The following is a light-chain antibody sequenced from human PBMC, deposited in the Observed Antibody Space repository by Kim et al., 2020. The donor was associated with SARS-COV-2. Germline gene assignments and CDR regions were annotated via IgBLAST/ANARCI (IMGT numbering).Light chain of an antibody. Sequence: ASVRDRVTSTCRASQGINTYLAWYQQKPEKVPKLLIYGASALHSGVPSRFSGSGSGTDFTLTISSLQPEDVATDYCQKYNSAPWTFGQGTKVDIK. CDR2: GAS. CDR3: QKYNSAPWT. J-gene: IGKJ1*01. CDR1: QGINTY. V-gene: IGKV1-27*01.